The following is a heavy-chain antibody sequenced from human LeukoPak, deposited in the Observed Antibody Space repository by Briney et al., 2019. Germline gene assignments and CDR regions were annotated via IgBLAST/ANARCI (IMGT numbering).Heavy chain of an antibody. CDR3: ARASGSRVGLDY. Sequence: SVKVSCKASGGTFSSYAISWVRQAPGQGLEWMGGIIPIFGTANYAQKFQGRVTITADESTSTAYMELSSRRSEDTAVYYCARASGSRVGLDYWGQGTLVTVSS. CDR1: GGTFSSYA. CDR2: IIPIFGTA. V-gene: IGHV1-69*13. D-gene: IGHD1-26*01. J-gene: IGHJ4*02.